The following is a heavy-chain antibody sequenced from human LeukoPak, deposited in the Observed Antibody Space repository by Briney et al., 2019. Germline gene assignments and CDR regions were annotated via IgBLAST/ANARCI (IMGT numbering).Heavy chain of an antibody. CDR3: AREAVAGTDYYYYYMDV. Sequence: ASVKVSCKTSGGTFSSYAISWVRQAPGQGLEWMGGIIPIFGPPNNAQKFQGRVTITADESTSTAYMELSSLRSEDTAVYYCAREAVAGTDYYYYYMDVWGKGTTVTVSS. CDR2: IIPIFGPP. CDR1: GGTFSSYA. V-gene: IGHV1-69*13. D-gene: IGHD6-19*01. J-gene: IGHJ6*03.